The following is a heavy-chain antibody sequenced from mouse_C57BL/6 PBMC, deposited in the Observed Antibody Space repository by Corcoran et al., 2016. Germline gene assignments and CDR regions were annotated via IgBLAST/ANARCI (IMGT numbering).Heavy chain of an antibody. D-gene: IGHD2-2*01. V-gene: IGHV9-3*01. CDR3: ARYGYDYAMDY. Sequence: QIQLVQSGPELKKPGETVKISCKASGYTFTTYGMSWVKQAPGKGLKWMGWINTYSGVPTYADDFKGRFAFSLETSASTAYLQINNRINEDTAIYFCARYGYDYAMDYWGQGTSVTVSA. CDR1: GYTFTTYG. J-gene: IGHJ4*01. CDR2: INTYSGVP.